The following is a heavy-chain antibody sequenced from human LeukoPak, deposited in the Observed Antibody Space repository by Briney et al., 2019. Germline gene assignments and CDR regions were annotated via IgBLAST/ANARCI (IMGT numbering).Heavy chain of an antibody. Sequence: ASVKVSCKASGYTFTAYYMHWVRQAPGQGLEWMGWINPNGGGTNYAQKFQGRVTMTRDTSISTAYMELSRLRSDDTAVYYCARDVAWAIVVVISQEYYFDYWGQGTLVTVSS. CDR3: ARDVAWAIVVVISQEYYFDY. V-gene: IGHV1-2*02. D-gene: IGHD2-2*01. CDR1: GYTFTAYY. J-gene: IGHJ4*02. CDR2: INPNGGGT.